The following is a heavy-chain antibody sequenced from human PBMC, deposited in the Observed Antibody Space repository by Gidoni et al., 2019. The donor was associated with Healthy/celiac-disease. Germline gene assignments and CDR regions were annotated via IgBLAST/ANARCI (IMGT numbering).Heavy chain of an antibody. V-gene: IGHV1-46*03. D-gene: IGHD1-26*01. CDR3: ARDPELLGYFDY. CDR1: GYTCTRYY. J-gene: IGHJ4*02. CDR2: INPSGGST. Sequence: QVQLVQSGAEAKKPGASVKVSCKASGYTCTRYYMHWVRQAPGQGLEWMGIINPSGGSTSYAQKFQDRVTMTRDTSTSTVYMELSSLGSEDTAVYYCARDPELLGYFDYWCQVTLVTVSS.